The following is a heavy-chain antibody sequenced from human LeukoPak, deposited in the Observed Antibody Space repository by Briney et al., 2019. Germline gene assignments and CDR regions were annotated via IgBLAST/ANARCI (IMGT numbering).Heavy chain of an antibody. Sequence: GGSLRHTCAASGFTFSSYSMNWVRQAPGKGLEWVSYISSSSGNIYYADSVKGRFTISRDNAKKSLYLQMNSLRAEDTAVYYCARARLTDYVWGRRTFDIWGQGTMVTISS. D-gene: IGHD3-16*01. CDR3: ARARLTDYVWGRRTFDI. J-gene: IGHJ3*02. CDR1: GFTFSSYS. V-gene: IGHV3-48*04. CDR2: ISSSSGNI.